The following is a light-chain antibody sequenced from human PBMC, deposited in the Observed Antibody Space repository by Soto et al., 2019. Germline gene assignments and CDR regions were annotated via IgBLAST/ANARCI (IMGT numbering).Light chain of an antibody. V-gene: IGLV1-40*01. J-gene: IGLJ3*02. CDR3: QSYDGSLGGSGV. CDR1: SSDIGAGYE. CDR2: ENT. Sequence: QSVLTQPPSVSGAPGRTVTISCTGSSSDIGAGYEVHWYQQVPGTAPKLLIFENTNRPSGVPDRFSGSKSGASASLAITGLQAEDEADYYCQSYDGSLGGSGVFGGGTKVTVL.